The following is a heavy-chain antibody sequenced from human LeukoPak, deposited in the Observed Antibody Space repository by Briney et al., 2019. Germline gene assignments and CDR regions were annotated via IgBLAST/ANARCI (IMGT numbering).Heavy chain of an antibody. CDR2: IKQDGSEK. Sequence: PGGSLRLPCAASGFTFTNYWMSWVRQAPGKGLEWVANIKQDGSEKYYVTSVKGRFTISRDNAKNSLYLQMNSLRAEDTAIYYCAREDDWNYEDYWGQGTLVTVSS. D-gene: IGHD1-7*01. CDR3: AREDDWNYEDY. V-gene: IGHV3-7*01. J-gene: IGHJ4*02. CDR1: GFTFTNYW.